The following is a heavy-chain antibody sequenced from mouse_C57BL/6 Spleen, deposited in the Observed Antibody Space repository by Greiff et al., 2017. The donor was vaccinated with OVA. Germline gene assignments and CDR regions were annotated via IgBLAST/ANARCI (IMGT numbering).Heavy chain of an antibody. CDR1: GYTFTDYY. J-gene: IGHJ3*01. CDR2: INPNNGGT. CDR3: EYGYDRGSFAY. V-gene: IGHV1-26*01. Sequence: VQLQQSGPELVKPGASVKISCKASGYTFTDYYMNWVKQSHGKSLEWIGDINPNNGGTSYNQKIKGKATLTVDKSSSTAYMELRSLTSEDSAVYYCEYGYDRGSFAYWGQGTLVTVSA. D-gene: IGHD2-2*01.